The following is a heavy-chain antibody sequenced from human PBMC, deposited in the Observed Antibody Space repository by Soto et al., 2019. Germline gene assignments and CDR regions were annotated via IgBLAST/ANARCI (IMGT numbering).Heavy chain of an antibody. CDR2: INHSGST. CDR3: SRTGGDDAFDL. CDR1: GGSFSGYY. J-gene: IGHJ3*01. V-gene: IGHV4-34*01. D-gene: IGHD2-21*01. Sequence: QVQLQQWGAGLLKPSETLSLTCAVYGGSFSGYYWSGIRQPPGKGLEWIGEINHSGSTNYNPSLKSRVTISVDTSKNQFSLKLSSVTASDTAVYYCSRTGGDDAFDLWGQGTMVTVSS.